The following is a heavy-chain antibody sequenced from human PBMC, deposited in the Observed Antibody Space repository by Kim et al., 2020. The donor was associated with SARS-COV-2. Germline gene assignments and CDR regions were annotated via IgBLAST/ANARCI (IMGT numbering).Heavy chain of an antibody. Sequence: ASVKVSCKASGYTFTSYYMHWVRQAPGQGLEWMGIINPSGGSTSYAQKFQGRVTMTRDTSTSTVYMELSSLRSEDTPVYYCARLSLVVVTAPMKDYLGQGTLVTVSS. CDR1: GYTFTSYY. D-gene: IGHD2-21*02. CDR2: INPSGGST. V-gene: IGHV1-46*01. CDR3: ARLSLVVVTAPMKDY. J-gene: IGHJ4*02.